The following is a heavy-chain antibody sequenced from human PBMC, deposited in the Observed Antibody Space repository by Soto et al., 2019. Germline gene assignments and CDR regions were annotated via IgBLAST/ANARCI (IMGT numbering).Heavy chain of an antibody. Sequence: SVKVSFNASGVPFNSYAMSLDRQAPGQGLEWMGGIIPIFGTANYAQKFQGRVTITADESTSTAYMELSSLRSEDTAVYYCARGWSYDILTGYSYWGQGTMVPVSS. CDR2: IIPIFGTA. J-gene: IGHJ4*02. CDR1: GVPFNSYA. V-gene: IGHV1-69*13. CDR3: ARGWSYDILTGYSY. D-gene: IGHD3-9*01.